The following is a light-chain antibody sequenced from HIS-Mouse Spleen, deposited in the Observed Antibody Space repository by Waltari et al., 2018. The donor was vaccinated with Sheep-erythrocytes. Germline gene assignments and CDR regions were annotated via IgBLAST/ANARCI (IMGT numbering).Light chain of an antibody. CDR2: QDS. CDR1: KLGDKY. J-gene: IGLJ2*01. Sequence: SYDLTQPPSVSVSPGQTASITCSGDKLGDKYACWYQQQPGPSPVLVIYQDSKRPSGIPERFSGSNSGNTATLTVSGTQAMDEADYYCQAWDSSTGVVFGGGTKLTVL. V-gene: IGLV3-1*01. CDR3: QAWDSSTGVV.